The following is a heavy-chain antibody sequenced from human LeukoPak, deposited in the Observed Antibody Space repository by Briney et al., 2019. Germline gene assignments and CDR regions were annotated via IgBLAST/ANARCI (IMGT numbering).Heavy chain of an antibody. D-gene: IGHD3-10*02. CDR2: IKQDGSEK. V-gene: IGHV3-7*01. Sequence: GGSLRLSCAVSGFTFSSYWMSWVRQAPGKGLEWVANIKQDGSEKYYVDSVKGRFTISRDNAKNSLYLQMNSLRAEDTAVYYCAELGITMIGGVWGKGTTVTISS. CDR1: GFTFSSYW. J-gene: IGHJ6*04. CDR3: AELGITMIGGV.